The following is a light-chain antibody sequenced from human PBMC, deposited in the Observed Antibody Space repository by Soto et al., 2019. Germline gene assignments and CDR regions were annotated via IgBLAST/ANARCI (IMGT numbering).Light chain of an antibody. CDR1: QSVSSNY. CDR2: GAS. Sequence: EIVLTQSPGTLSLSPGERATLSCRASQSVSSNYLAWYQQKPGQAPRIRIYGASSRVTGIPDRFSGSGFGTDFPLTISRLEPEDFAVYYCQQYGSSPPGVTFGQGTRLEIK. CDR3: QQYGSSPPGVT. V-gene: IGKV3-20*01. J-gene: IGKJ5*01.